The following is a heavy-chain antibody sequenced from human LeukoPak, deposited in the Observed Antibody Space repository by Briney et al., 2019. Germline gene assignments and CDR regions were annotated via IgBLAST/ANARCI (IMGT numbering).Heavy chain of an antibody. D-gene: IGHD6-6*01. Sequence: QSGGSLRLSCAASGFTFSSYAMSGVRQAPGKGLEWVSAISGSGGSTYYADSVKGRFTISRDNSKNTLCLQMNSLRAEDTAVYYCAKGQYSSSRYFDYWGQGTLVTVSS. CDR1: GFTFSSYA. J-gene: IGHJ4*02. CDR2: ISGSGGST. V-gene: IGHV3-23*01. CDR3: AKGQYSSSRYFDY.